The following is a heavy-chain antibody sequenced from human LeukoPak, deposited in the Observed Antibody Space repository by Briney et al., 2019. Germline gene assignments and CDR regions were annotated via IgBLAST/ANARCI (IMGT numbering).Heavy chain of an antibody. CDR2: INPNSGGT. CDR1: GYTFTGYY. Sequence: ASVKVSCKASGYTFTGYYMHWVRQAPGQGLEWTGWINPNSGGTNYAQKFQGRVTMTRDTSISTAYMELSRLRSDDTAVYYCARGPSPIVGATFQHWGQGTLVTVSS. CDR3: ARGPSPIVGATFQH. V-gene: IGHV1-2*02. J-gene: IGHJ1*01. D-gene: IGHD1-26*01.